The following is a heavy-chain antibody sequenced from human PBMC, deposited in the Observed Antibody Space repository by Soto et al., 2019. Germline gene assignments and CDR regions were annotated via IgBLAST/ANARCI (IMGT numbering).Heavy chain of an antibody. CDR3: ARDLDSSDSD. CDR1: GFTFSSYE. V-gene: IGHV3-48*03. CDR2: INSRGTTM. J-gene: IGHJ4*02. D-gene: IGHD3-22*01. Sequence: EVQLVESGGGSVQPGGSLRLSCAASGFTFSSYEMNWVRQAPGKGLEWVSYINSRGTTMFYADSVKGRFTISRDNAKNSLYLQMNSLRVEDTGVYYCARDLDSSDSDWGQGTLVTVSS.